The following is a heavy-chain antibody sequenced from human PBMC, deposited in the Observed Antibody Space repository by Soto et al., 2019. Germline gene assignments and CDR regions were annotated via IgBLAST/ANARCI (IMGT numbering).Heavy chain of an antibody. CDR2: VYYGGST. D-gene: IGHD3-22*01. V-gene: IGHV4-39*01. CDR3: AGGDYYHSSGYYFYYYTMDV. J-gene: IGHJ6*02. Sequence: SETLSLTCTVSGGSISSSSYYWGWIRQPPGKGLEWIGNVYYGGSTYYNPSLKSRVTISVVTSKSQFSLKLSSVTAADTAVYYCAGGDYYHSSGYYFYYYTMDVWGQGTTVTVSS. CDR1: GGSISSSSYY.